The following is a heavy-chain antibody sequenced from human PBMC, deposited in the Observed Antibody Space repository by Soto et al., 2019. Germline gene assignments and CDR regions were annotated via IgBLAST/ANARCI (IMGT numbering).Heavy chain of an antibody. Sequence: QVQLVQSGAEVKKPGSSVKVSCKASGGTFSSYAISWVRQAPGQGLEWMGGIIPIFGTANYAQKFQGRVTLTADESTSTADMELSSLRSEDTAVYYCARDGEVTMVRGVSPNFDYWGQGTLVTVSS. D-gene: IGHD3-10*01. CDR3: ARDGEVTMVRGVSPNFDY. J-gene: IGHJ4*02. CDR2: IIPIFGTA. CDR1: GGTFSSYA. V-gene: IGHV1-69*01.